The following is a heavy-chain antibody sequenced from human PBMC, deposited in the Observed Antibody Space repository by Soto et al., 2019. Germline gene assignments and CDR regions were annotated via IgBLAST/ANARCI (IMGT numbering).Heavy chain of an antibody. D-gene: IGHD3-22*01. Sequence: EVQLVESGGGLVQPGGSLRLSCAASGFTFSTYWMSWVRQAPGKGLEWLANIKQDGSEKYYVDSVRGRFTISRDNAKNSLYVQRSSLRAEDTAVYYCARLRYYDSSGSLLGFDPWGQGTLVTVSS. J-gene: IGHJ5*02. CDR2: IKQDGSEK. V-gene: IGHV3-7*01. CDR3: ARLRYYDSSGSLLGFDP. CDR1: GFTFSTYW.